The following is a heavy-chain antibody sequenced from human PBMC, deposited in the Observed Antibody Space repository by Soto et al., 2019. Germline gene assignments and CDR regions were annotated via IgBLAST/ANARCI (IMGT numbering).Heavy chain of an antibody. Sequence: ASVKVSCKASGYTFDRYGISWVRQAPGQGLEWMGWISTYNGNTNYAQKLKGRVTMTTDTFTSTAYMELRSLTSDDTAVYYCAREGYCSSGSCALYSHEYFGMDVWGQGTTVIVS. CDR2: ISTYNGNT. CDR1: GYTFDRYG. J-gene: IGHJ6*02. CDR3: AREGYCSSGSCALYSHEYFGMDV. D-gene: IGHD2-15*01. V-gene: IGHV1-18*01.